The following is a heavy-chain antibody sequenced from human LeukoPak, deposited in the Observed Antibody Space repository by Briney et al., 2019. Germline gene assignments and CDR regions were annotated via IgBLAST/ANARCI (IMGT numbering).Heavy chain of an antibody. Sequence: ASVKVSCKASGYTFTGYYMHWVRQAPGQGLEWMGIINPSGGSTSYAQKFQGRVTMTRDTSTSTVYMELSSLRSEDTAVYYCAREDPYGSGSYGGLNWFDPWGQGTLVTVSS. J-gene: IGHJ5*02. CDR3: AREDPYGSGSYGGLNWFDP. CDR2: INPSGGST. D-gene: IGHD3-10*01. CDR1: GYTFTGYY. V-gene: IGHV1-46*01.